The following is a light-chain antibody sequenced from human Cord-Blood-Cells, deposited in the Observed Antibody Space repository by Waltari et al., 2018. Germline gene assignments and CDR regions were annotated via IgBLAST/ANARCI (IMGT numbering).Light chain of an antibody. V-gene: IGLV2-14*03. CDR3: SSYTSSSTRV. CDR1: TRDVGGYNY. J-gene: IGLJ3*02. Sequence: QSALTQPASVSGSPGQSRTISCTATTRDVGGYNYVSWYQQHPGKSPKLMIYDVSNRPSGVSNRFSDSKSGNTASLTISVLQAEDEADYYCSSYTSSSTRVFGGGTKLTVL. CDR2: DVS.